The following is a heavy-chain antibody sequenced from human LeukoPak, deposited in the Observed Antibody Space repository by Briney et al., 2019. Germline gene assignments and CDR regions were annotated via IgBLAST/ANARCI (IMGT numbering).Heavy chain of an antibody. CDR1: GGSISSSNYY. CDR3: VTRDVITSYYFDY. D-gene: IGHD3-22*01. CDR2: LYYGGST. V-gene: IGHV4-39*01. J-gene: IGHJ4*02. Sequence: SETLSLTCTVSGGSISSSNYYWGWIRQPPGKGLEWIGSLYYGGSTYYNPSLKSRVTISVDTSKKQFSLKLNSVTAADTAVYYCVTRDVITSYYFDYWGQGTLVTVSS.